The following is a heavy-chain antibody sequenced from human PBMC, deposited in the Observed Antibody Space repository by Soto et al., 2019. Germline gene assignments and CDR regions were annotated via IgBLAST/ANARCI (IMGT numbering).Heavy chain of an antibody. CDR1: GVTFSSYT. CDR2: IITILGIA. V-gene: IGHV1-69*08. D-gene: IGHD3-10*01. J-gene: IGHJ3*02. CDR3: ARDLGHYYGSGSYQSCSGAFDI. Sequence: QVQLVQSGAEVKKPGSSVKVSCKASGVTFSSYTISWVRQAPGQGLEWMGRIITILGIANYAQKVQGRVTITADKSTSTAYMEPSSPRSEDTAVYYCARDLGHYYGSGSYQSCSGAFDIWGQGTVVTVSS.